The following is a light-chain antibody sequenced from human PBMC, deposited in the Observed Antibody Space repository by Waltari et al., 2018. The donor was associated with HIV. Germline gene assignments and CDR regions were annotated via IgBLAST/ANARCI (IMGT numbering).Light chain of an antibody. J-gene: IGLJ3*02. Sequence: SYELSQSPSMSVSPGQTARTTCSRDALPKQYAYWYQQKPGQAPVLIIYKDNERPSGIPERFSGSSSGTTVTLTISGVQVEDEAAYFCQSADSSGTYGVFGGGTRLTVV. CDR2: KDN. CDR1: ALPKQY. V-gene: IGLV3-25*03. CDR3: QSADSSGTYGV.